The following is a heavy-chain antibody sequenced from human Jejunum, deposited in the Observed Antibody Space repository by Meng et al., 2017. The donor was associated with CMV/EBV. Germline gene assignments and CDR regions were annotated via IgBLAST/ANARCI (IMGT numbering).Heavy chain of an antibody. CDR3: ARDGEGRWLQLGC. CDR2: IDYSGTT. Sequence: SGGSISSGGYFWGWVRQPQGKGLEWIGSIDYSGTTRYNPSLGSRVVISVDTSMNQLTLRLDSVTAADTAVYYCARDGEGRWLQLGCWGQGTLVTVSS. CDR1: GGSISSGGYF. J-gene: IGHJ4*02. D-gene: IGHD5-24*01. V-gene: IGHV4-39*06.